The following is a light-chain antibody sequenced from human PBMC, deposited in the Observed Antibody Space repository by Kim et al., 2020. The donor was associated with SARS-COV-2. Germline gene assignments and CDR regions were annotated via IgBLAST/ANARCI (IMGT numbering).Light chain of an antibody. V-gene: IGKV1-39*01. CDR2: AAS. CDR1: QNIRTY. Sequence: DIQMTQSPSSLSASVGDRLTITCRASQNIRTYLHWYQHKPGRAPKLLIYAASSLESGVPSRFSGSGSGTHFTLTISSLQPEDFATYYCQQSYSTPVYSFGQGTKVDIK. CDR3: QQSYSTPVYS. J-gene: IGKJ2*01.